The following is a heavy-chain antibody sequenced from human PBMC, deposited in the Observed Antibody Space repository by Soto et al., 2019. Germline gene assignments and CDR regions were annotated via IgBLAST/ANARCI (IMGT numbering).Heavy chain of an antibody. J-gene: IGHJ5*02. V-gene: IGHV4-4*07. Sequence: QVQLQESGPGLVKPSETLSLTCTVSGDSVSKYYWNWIRQPAGKGLEWIGRIHSTRSPNYNPSLKSRVIMSVDTSKNQFSLKLNLTSVTAADTAVYYCTRSPAYGDYADLDTWGQGTLVTVSS. CDR3: TRSPAYGDYADLDT. D-gene: IGHD4-17*01. CDR1: GDSVSKYY. CDR2: IHSTRSP.